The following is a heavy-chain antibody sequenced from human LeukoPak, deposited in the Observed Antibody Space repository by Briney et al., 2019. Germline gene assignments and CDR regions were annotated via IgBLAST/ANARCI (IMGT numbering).Heavy chain of an antibody. CDR1: GYISTSYG. Sequence: ASVKVSCKASGYISTSYGISWVRQAPGQGLEWMGWISGDNGDTNYAQKLQGRVTMTTDTSTSTAYMELRSLRYDDTAVYYCARDRYGVRSGSCDYWGQGTLVTVSS. CDR2: ISGDNGDT. CDR3: ARDRYGVRSGSCDY. J-gene: IGHJ4*02. V-gene: IGHV1-18*01. D-gene: IGHD1-26*01.